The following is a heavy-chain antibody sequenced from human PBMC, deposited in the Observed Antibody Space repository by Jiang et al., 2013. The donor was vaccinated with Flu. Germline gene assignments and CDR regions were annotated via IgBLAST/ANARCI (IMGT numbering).Heavy chain of an antibody. J-gene: IGHJ5*02. CDR3: ARDGGPYSSSWHSFDP. V-gene: IGHV1-46*01. Sequence: SGAEVRNPGASVKLSCKSSGFSFTSYYLTWVRQAPGQGLEWMGLINPTGGSTNYAQRFQGRVTMTRDTSTSTVYMELSSLRSDDTAVYYCARDGGPYSSSWHSFDPWGQGTLVTVSS. CDR2: INPTGGST. D-gene: IGHD2-2*01. CDR1: GFSFTSYY.